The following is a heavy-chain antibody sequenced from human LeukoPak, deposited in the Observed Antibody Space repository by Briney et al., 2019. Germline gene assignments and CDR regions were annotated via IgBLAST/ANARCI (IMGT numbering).Heavy chain of an antibody. Sequence: GGSLRLSCAASGFTFSSYSMNWVRQAPGKGLEWVSSISSSSSYIYYADLVKGRFTISRDNAKNSLYLQMNSLRAEDTAVYYCARDNSRDYDILTGYYGRSFDYWGQGTLVAVSS. CDR2: ISSSSSYI. D-gene: IGHD3-9*01. J-gene: IGHJ4*02. CDR1: GFTFSSYS. V-gene: IGHV3-21*01. CDR3: ARDNSRDYDILTGYYGRSFDY.